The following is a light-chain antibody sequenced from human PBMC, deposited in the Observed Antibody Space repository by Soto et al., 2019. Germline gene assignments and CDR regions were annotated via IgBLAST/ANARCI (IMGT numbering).Light chain of an antibody. CDR3: SSFTSSTTRV. Sequence: QSALTQPASVSGSPGQSITISCTGTSSDVGAYNYVSWYQHHPGKAPKVLIYDVSNRPSGVSNRFSGSKSGNTASLTISGLQAGDEADYYCSSFTSSTTRVFGGGTKLTVL. V-gene: IGLV2-14*03. J-gene: IGLJ2*01. CDR1: SSDVGAYNY. CDR2: DVS.